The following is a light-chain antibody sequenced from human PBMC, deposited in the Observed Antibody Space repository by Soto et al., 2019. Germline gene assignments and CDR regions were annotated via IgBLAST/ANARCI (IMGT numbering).Light chain of an antibody. Sequence: EIVLTQSPATLSLSPGERATLSCRASQSVSSYLAWYQQKPGQAPRLLIYDASNRATGIPARFRGSGSGTDFTLTSSSLEPEDFAVYYCQQRSNWLTFGGGTKVELK. V-gene: IGKV3-11*01. CDR3: QQRSNWLT. J-gene: IGKJ4*01. CDR2: DAS. CDR1: QSVSSY.